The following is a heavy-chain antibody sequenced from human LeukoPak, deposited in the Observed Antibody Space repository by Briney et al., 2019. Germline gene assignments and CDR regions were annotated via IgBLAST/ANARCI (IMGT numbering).Heavy chain of an antibody. CDR2: IRYDGSNK. J-gene: IGHJ1*01. Sequence: GGSLRLSCAASGFTFSSYGMHWVRQAPGKGLEWVAFIRYDGSNKYYADSVKGRFTISRDNSKNTLYLQMNSLRAEDTAVYYCAKETPFGESPEYFQHWGQGTLVTVSS. V-gene: IGHV3-30*02. D-gene: IGHD3-10*01. CDR3: AKETPFGESPEYFQH. CDR1: GFTFSSYG.